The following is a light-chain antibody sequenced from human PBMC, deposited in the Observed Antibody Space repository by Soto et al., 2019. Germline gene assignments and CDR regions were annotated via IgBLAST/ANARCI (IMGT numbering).Light chain of an antibody. CDR1: QSLSSTY. CDR2: GAS. V-gene: IGKV3-20*01. J-gene: IGKJ4*01. Sequence: EIALTQSPGTLSLSPGERATLSCRASQSLSSTYLAWYQQQPGQAPRVLIYGASSRATGIPDRFSGSGSGTNFTLSITRLEHEDFSIYYCQQYSSSPLTFGGGTKVEIK. CDR3: QQYSSSPLT.